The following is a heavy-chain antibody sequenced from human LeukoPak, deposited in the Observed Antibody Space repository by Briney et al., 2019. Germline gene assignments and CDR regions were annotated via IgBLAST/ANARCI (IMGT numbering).Heavy chain of an antibody. CDR3: ARDLVTVTKGFDI. CDR2: ISYIGSA. CDR1: ADSFSSHY. Sequence: SETLSLTCAVSADSFSSHYWTWIRQPPGKGLEWIGYISYIGSANYNPSLKSRVTISIDTSKNQFSLKLSSVTAADTAVYYCARDLVTVTKGFDIWGQGTMVTVSS. J-gene: IGHJ3*02. V-gene: IGHV4-59*11. D-gene: IGHD4-17*01.